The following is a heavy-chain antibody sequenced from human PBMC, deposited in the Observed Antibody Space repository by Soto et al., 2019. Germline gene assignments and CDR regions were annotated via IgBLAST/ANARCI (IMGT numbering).Heavy chain of an antibody. Sequence: ASVKVSCKASGGTFSSYAISWVRQAPGQGLEWMGGIIPIFGTANYAQKFQGRVTITADESTSTAYMELSSLRSEDTAVYYCASRVAVAPAPFDYWGQGTLVTVSS. D-gene: IGHD6-19*01. CDR1: GGTFSSYA. V-gene: IGHV1-69*13. CDR3: ASRVAVAPAPFDY. J-gene: IGHJ4*02. CDR2: IIPIFGTA.